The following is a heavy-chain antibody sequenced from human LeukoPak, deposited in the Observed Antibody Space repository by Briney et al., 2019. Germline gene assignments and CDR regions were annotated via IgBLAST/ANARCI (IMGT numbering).Heavy chain of an antibody. CDR2: IYTSGST. CDR3: ARHGGSGLDWFDP. V-gene: IGHV4-61*02. J-gene: IGHJ5*02. Sequence: PSQTLSLTCTVSGGSISSGSYYWSWIRQPAGKGLEWIGRIYTSGSTNYNPSLNSRVTISVDTSNNQFSLKPSSVTAADTAVYYCARHGGSGLDWFDPWGQGTLVTVSS. D-gene: IGHD3-10*01. CDR1: GGSISSGSYY.